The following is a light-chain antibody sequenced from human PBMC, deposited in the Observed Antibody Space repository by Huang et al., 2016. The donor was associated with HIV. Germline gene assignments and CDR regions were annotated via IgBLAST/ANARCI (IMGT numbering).Light chain of an antibody. CDR2: GAS. CDR3: QQYNNKWYT. CDR1: QSVSRY. V-gene: IGKV3-15*01. J-gene: IGKJ2*01. Sequence: EIVMTQSPPPLSVSPGERDTLSCRASQSVSRYLSWYQQKPWQAPRRLIYGASTRATGTPARFSGSGSGTEFTLTISSLQSEDFAVYYCQQYNNKWYTFGQGTKLEIK.